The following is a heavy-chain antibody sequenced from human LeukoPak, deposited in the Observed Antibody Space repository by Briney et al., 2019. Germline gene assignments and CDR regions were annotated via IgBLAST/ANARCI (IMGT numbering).Heavy chain of an antibody. V-gene: IGHV3-23*01. CDR3: AKDDILTGYGY. D-gene: IGHD3-9*01. Sequence: GGSLRLSCAASGFTFSSYAMSWVRQAPGKGLEWVSAISGSGGSTYYADSVKGRFTISRDNSKNTLYLQMNSLRAEDTAVHYCAKDDILTGYGYWGQGTLVTVSS. CDR1: GFTFSSYA. CDR2: ISGSGGST. J-gene: IGHJ4*02.